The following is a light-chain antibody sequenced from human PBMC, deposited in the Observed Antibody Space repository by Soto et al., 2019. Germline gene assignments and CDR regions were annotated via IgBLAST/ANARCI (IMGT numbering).Light chain of an antibody. Sequence: EIVMTQSPATLSGSRVEGAGVGCRASQSVSSNLAWYQQKPGQAPRLLIYGASTRATGIPARFSGSGSGTEFTLTISSLQSEDFAVYYCQQYNNWPPWTFGQGTKVDI. V-gene: IGKV3-15*01. CDR2: GAS. CDR1: QSVSSN. J-gene: IGKJ1*01. CDR3: QQYNNWPPWT.